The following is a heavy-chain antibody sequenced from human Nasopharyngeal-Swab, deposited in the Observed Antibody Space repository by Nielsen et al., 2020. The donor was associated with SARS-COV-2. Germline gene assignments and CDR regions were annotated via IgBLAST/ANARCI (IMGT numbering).Heavy chain of an antibody. CDR3: ASTYGSGSYFHFYYGMDV. D-gene: IGHD3-10*01. CDR2: INHSGST. Sequence: SETLSLTCAVYGGSFSGYYWSWIRQPPGKGLEWIGEINHSGSTNYNPSLQSRVTISVDTSKNQFSLKLSSVTAADTAVYYCASTYGSGSYFHFYYGMDVWGQGTTVTVSS. CDR1: GGSFSGYY. V-gene: IGHV4-34*01. J-gene: IGHJ6*02.